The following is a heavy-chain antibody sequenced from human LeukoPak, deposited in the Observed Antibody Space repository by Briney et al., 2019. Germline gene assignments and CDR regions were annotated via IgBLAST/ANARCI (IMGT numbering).Heavy chain of an antibody. Sequence: PAASVKVSCKASGYTFTSYDINWVRQATGQGLEWMGWMNPNSGNTGYAQKFQGRVTMTRNTSISTAYMELSSLRSEDTAVYYCARRGKAARPGQLGINWFDPWGQGTLVTVSS. CDR3: ARRGKAARPGQLGINWFDP. V-gene: IGHV1-8*01. J-gene: IGHJ5*02. CDR2: MNPNSGNT. CDR1: GYTFTSYD. D-gene: IGHD6-6*01.